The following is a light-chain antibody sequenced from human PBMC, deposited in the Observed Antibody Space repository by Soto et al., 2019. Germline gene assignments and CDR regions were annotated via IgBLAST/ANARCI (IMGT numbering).Light chain of an antibody. CDR2: GAS. CDR3: QQYGSSGT. Sequence: EIVLTQSPATLSLSPGERATLSCRASQSVSSNLAWYQQKPGQAPRLLIYGASNRATGIPDRFSGGGSGTDFALTISRLEPEDFAVYYCQQYGSSGTFGQGTKVDIK. CDR1: QSVSSN. J-gene: IGKJ1*01. V-gene: IGKV3-20*01.